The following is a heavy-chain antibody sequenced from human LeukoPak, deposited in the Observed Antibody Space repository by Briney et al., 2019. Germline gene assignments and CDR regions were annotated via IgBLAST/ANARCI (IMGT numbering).Heavy chain of an antibody. Sequence: GGSLRLSCAASGFTLSSHAMSWVRQARGKGLEWVSSIHSGGGTYYADSVRGRFTISRHNYQSTLYLQKNSLKAEDTAVYYCARARQFGSGWTAYLDHWGQGTLVTVSS. D-gene: IGHD6-19*01. CDR3: ARARQFGSGWTAYLDH. V-gene: IGHV3-23*01. J-gene: IGHJ4*02. CDR1: GFTLSSHA. CDR2: IHSGGGT.